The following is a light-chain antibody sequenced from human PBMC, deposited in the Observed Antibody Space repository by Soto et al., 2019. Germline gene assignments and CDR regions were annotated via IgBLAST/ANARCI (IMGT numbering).Light chain of an antibody. V-gene: IGKV3D-15*01. J-gene: IGKJ2*01. CDR3: QHHTDWVKT. Sequence: EIVMTQSPATLSVSPGESATLSCRASQSVDNNLAWYQQKPGQAPRLLIYDASTRATGIPDRFSGSGSGTEFTLTISSLQSEDFAVYYCQHHTDWVKTFGQGTKVEI. CDR1: QSVDNN. CDR2: DAS.